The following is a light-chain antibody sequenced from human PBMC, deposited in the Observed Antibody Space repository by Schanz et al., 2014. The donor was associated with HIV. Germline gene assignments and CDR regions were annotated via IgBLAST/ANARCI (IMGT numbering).Light chain of an antibody. CDR1: QSVSSSY. J-gene: IGKJ1*01. CDR3: QQYGSSSPWT. Sequence: EIVMTQSPATLSVSPGERATLSCRASQSVSSSYLAWYQQKPGQAPRLLIYGASSRATGIPDRFSGSGSGTDFTLTISRLEPEDFAVYYCQQYGSSSPWTFGQGTKVEIK. CDR2: GAS. V-gene: IGKV3-20*01.